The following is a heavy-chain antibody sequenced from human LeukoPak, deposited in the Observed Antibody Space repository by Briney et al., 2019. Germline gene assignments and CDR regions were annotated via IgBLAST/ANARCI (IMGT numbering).Heavy chain of an antibody. D-gene: IGHD3-10*01. V-gene: IGHV3-23*01. CDR2: ISAGGGST. CDR1: GFTFSSYA. J-gene: IGHJ4*02. CDR3: AKVVTRGSYYFDY. Sequence: GGSLRLSCAASGFTFSSYAMSWVRQAPGKRLEWVSAISAGGGSTYYADSVKGRFTISRDNSNNTLFLQMNSLRAEDTAVFYCAKVVTRGSYYFDYWGQGTLVTVSS.